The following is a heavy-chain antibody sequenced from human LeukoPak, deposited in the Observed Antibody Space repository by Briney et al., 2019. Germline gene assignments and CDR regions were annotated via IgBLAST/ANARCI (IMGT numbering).Heavy chain of an antibody. Sequence: SETLSLTCTVSGGSINNYYWSWIRKPAGKGLEWIGRIYTRGSTNYNPSLKSRVTMSVDTSKNQFSLKLSSVTAADTAVYYCARGRYCSAEICSGGDAFDIWGQGTMVSVSS. CDR1: GGSINNYY. V-gene: IGHV4-4*07. J-gene: IGHJ3*02. CDR3: ARGRYCSAEICSGGDAFDI. D-gene: IGHD2-15*01. CDR2: IYTRGST.